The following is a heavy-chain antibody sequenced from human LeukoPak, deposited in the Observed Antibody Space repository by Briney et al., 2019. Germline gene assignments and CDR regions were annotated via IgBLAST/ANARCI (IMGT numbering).Heavy chain of an antibody. CDR1: GVSISSGGYS. J-gene: IGHJ5*02. CDR3: ASTIAAAGTDWFDP. Sequence: SETLSLTCAVSGVSISSGGYSWSWIRQPPGKGLEWIGYIYHSGSTYYNPSLKSRVTISVDRSKNQFSLKLSSVTAADTAVYYCASTIAAAGTDWFDPWGQGTLVTVSS. CDR2: IYHSGST. V-gene: IGHV4-30-2*01. D-gene: IGHD6-13*01.